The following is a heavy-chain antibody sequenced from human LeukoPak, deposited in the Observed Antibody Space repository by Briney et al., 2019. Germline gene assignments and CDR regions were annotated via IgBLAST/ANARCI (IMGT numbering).Heavy chain of an antibody. V-gene: IGHV1-8*01. J-gene: IGHJ4*02. Sequence: ASVKVSCKASGYTFTSYDINWVLQATGQGLEWMGWMNPNSGNTGYAQKFQGRVTMTRNTSISTAYMELSSLRSEDTAVYYCARAMGSSGWYVEDYWGQGTLVTVSS. D-gene: IGHD6-19*01. CDR3: ARAMGSSGWYVEDY. CDR1: GYTFTSYD. CDR2: MNPNSGNT.